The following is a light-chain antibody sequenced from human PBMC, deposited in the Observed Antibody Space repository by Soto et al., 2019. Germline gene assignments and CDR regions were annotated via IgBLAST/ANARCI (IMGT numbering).Light chain of an antibody. V-gene: IGKV3-20*01. J-gene: IGKJ1*01. CDR2: DAS. Sequence: EIVLTQSPGTLSLSPGERATLSCRASQSVSSSYIAWYQQKPGQAPRLLIYDASSRATGIPDRFTGSGSGTDFTLTITRLEPEDFAVYYCQQYGRSPQGTFGQGTKVEIK. CDR3: QQYGRSPQGT. CDR1: QSVSSSY.